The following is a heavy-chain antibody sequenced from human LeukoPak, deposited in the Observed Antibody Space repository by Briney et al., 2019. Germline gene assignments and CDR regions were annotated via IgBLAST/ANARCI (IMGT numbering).Heavy chain of an antibody. CDR1: GFTFSSYS. J-gene: IGHJ3*02. CDR3: AKDRKTGITMIVAGAGAFDI. D-gene: IGHD3-22*01. V-gene: IGHV3-23*01. CDR2: ISGSGGST. Sequence: GGSLRLSCAASGFTFSSYSMNWVRQAPGKGLEWVSVISGSGGSTYYADSVKGRFTISRDNSKNTLYLQMNSLRAEDTAVYYCAKDRKTGITMIVAGAGAFDIWGQGTMVTVSS.